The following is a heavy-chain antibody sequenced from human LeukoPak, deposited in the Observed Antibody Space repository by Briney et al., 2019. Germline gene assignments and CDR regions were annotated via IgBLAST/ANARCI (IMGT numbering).Heavy chain of an antibody. CDR3: AKDRAYYYDSSGYYLDY. V-gene: IGHV3-23*01. CDR2: ISGSGGST. D-gene: IGHD3-22*01. J-gene: IGHJ4*02. Sequence: PGGSLRLSCAASGFTFSSYAMSWVRLAPGKGLEWVSAISGSGGSTYYADSVKGRFTISRDNSKNTLYLQMNSLRAEDTAVYYCAKDRAYYYDSSGYYLDYWGQGTLVTVSS. CDR1: GFTFSSYA.